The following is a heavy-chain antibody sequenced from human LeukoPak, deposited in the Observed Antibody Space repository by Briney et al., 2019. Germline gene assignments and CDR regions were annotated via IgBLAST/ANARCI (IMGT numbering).Heavy chain of an antibody. V-gene: IGHV1-69*13. J-gene: IGHJ4*02. CDR3: ARSLSYSSGWDY. Sequence: ASVKVSCKASGGTFSSYAISRVRQAPGQGLEWMGGIIPIFGTANYAQKFQGRVTITADESTSTAYMELSSLRSEDTAVYYCARSLSYSSGWDYWGQGTLVTVSS. CDR2: IIPIFGTA. D-gene: IGHD6-19*01. CDR1: GGTFSSYA.